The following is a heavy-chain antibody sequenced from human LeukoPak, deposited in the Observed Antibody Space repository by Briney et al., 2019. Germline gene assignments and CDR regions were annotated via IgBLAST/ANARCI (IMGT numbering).Heavy chain of an antibody. CDR2: ISPSGDRT. D-gene: IGHD6-19*01. CDR1: GYTLTNHY. V-gene: IGHV1-46*01. CDR3: ARDLAGY. J-gene: IGHJ4*02. Sequence: GASVKISFKASGYTLTNHYMHWVRQAPGQGLEWLGLISPSGDRTWYAQKFQGRVSMTRDMSTSTDYMELSSLRSEDTAVYYCARDLAGYWGQGTLVTVSS.